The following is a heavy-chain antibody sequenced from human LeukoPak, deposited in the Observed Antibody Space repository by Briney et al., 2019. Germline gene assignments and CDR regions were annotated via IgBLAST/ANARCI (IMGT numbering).Heavy chain of an antibody. Sequence: GASVKVSCKASGYTFTSYAMNWVRQAPGQGLEWMGWINPDSGGTIYAQNFQGRVTMTRDTSISTADMELSSLRSDDTAVYYCARGSTLRGDSPYYFDYWGQGTLVTVSS. J-gene: IGHJ4*02. V-gene: IGHV1-2*02. CDR1: GYTFTSYA. CDR3: ARGSTLRGDSPYYFDY. CDR2: INPDSGGT. D-gene: IGHD3-10*01.